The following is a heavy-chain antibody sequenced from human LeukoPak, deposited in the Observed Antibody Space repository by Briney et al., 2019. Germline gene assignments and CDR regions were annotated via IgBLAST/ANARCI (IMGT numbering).Heavy chain of an antibody. CDR3: AGGRVQLWFDY. Sequence: GGSLRLSCAASGFTFSNAWMSWVRQAPGKGLEWVGRIKSKTDGGTTDYAAPVKGRFTISRDDSKNTLYLQMNSLRAEDTAVYYCAGGRVQLWFDYWGQGTLVTVSS. J-gene: IGHJ4*02. D-gene: IGHD5-18*01. CDR2: IKSKTDGGTT. CDR1: GFTFSNAW. V-gene: IGHV3-15*01.